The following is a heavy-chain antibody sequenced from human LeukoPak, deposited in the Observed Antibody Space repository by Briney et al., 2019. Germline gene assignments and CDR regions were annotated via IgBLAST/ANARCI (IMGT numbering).Heavy chain of an antibody. V-gene: IGHV1-18*01. D-gene: IGHD2-2*01. CDR3: ARVIHDCSSTSCYLYYYYYMDV. J-gene: IGHJ6*03. CDR2: ISAYNGNT. CDR1: GYTFTSYG. Sequence: ASVKVSCKASGYTFTSYGISWVRQAPGQGLEWMAWISAYNGNTNYAQKLQGRVTMTTDTSTSTAYMELRSLRPDDTAVYYCARVIHDCSSTSCYLYYYYYMDVWGKGTTVTVSS.